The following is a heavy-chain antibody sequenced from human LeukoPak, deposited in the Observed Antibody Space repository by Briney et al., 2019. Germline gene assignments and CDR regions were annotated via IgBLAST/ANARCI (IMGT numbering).Heavy chain of an antibody. D-gene: IGHD3-3*01. J-gene: IGHJ6*02. CDR1: GFTFSDYY. CDR2: ITSSGTST. CDR3: ARDSRIDFWSGYSRIYYYGMDV. V-gene: IGHV3-11*01. Sequence: KPGGSLRLSCAASGFTFSDYYMNWIRQAPGKGLEWVAYITSSGTSTYYADSVKGRFTISRDNAKNSLCLQMDSLRAEDTAVYYCARDSRIDFWSGYSRIYYYGMDVWGQGTTVTVSS.